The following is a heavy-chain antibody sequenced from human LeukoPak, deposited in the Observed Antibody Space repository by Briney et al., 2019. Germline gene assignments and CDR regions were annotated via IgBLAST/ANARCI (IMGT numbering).Heavy chain of an antibody. CDR2: ISSSSSYI. D-gene: IGHD6-19*01. CDR3: ARPYSSGWADYYYYYMDV. CDR1: VFTFSSYS. J-gene: IGHJ6*03. V-gene: IGHV3-21*01. Sequence: GGALPLSCPACVFTFSSYSRNWVRQAPGKGLEGVSSISSSSSYIYYADSVKGRFTISRGNAKNSLYLQMNSLRAEDTAVYYCARPYSSGWADYYYYYMDVWGKGTTVTVSS.